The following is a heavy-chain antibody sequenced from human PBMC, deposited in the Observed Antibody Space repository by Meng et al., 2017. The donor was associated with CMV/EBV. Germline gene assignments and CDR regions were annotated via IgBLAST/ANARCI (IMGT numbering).Heavy chain of an antibody. D-gene: IGHD3-10*01. CDR1: GFTFSSYA. J-gene: IGHJ6*02. V-gene: IGHV3-30-3*01. CDR2: ISYDGSNK. Sequence: GGPLRLSCAASGFTFSSYAMHWVRQAPGKGLEWVAVISYDGSNKYYADSVKGRFTISRDNSKNTLYLQMNSLRAEDTAVYYCARSPYGSGSYYGSYYYYGMDVWGQGTTVTVSS. CDR3: ARSPYGSGSYYGSYYYYGMDV.